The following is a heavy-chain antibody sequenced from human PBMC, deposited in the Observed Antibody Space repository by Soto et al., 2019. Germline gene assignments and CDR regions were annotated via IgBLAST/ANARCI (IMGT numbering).Heavy chain of an antibody. CDR2: ISGSGGST. J-gene: IGHJ4*02. CDR3: AKGLRYFDWFFYFDY. CDR1: GFIFSTYT. Sequence: GGSLRLSCEASGFIFSTYTMSWVRQAPGKGLEWVSTISGSGGSTYYADSVNGRFTISRDNSKNTLYLQMNSLRAEDTAVYYCAKGLRYFDWFFYFDYWGQGALVTVSS. D-gene: IGHD3-9*01. V-gene: IGHV3-23*01.